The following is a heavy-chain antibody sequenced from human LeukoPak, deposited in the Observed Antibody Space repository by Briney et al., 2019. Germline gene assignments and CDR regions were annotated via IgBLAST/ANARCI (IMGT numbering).Heavy chain of an antibody. CDR1: GFTFDDYA. CDR3: AKDIYSSSWYYFDY. CDR2: ISWNSGSI. Sequence: GGSLRLSCAASGFTFDDYAVHWVRQAPGKGLEWVSGISWNSGSIGYADSVKGRFTISRDNAKNSLYLQMNSLRAEDTVLYYCAKDIYSSSWYYFDYWGQGTLVTVSS. D-gene: IGHD6-13*01. J-gene: IGHJ4*02. V-gene: IGHV3-9*01.